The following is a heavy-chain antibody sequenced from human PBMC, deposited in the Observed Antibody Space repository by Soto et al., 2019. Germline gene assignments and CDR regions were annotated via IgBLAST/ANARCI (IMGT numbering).Heavy chain of an antibody. CDR1: GGSISSGGYS. D-gene: IGHD5-12*01. CDR2: IYHSGST. V-gene: IGHV4-30-2*01. J-gene: IGHJ4*02. CDR3: AGGVAKINDY. Sequence: QLQLQESGSGLVKPSQTLSLTCAVSGGSISSGGYSWSWIRQPPGKGLEWIGYIYHSGSTYYNPFLKSRGTLSVGRPKNQFALKLSSVTAADTVVYYCAGGVAKINDYWGQGTLVTVSS.